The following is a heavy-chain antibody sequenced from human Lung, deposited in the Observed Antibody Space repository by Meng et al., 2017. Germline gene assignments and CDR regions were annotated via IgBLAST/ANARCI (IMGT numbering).Heavy chain of an antibody. V-gene: IGHV6-1*01. CDR1: GDSVSSNSAA. CDR2: TYYRSKWYN. D-gene: IGHD6-19*01. J-gene: IGHJ4*02. Sequence: QVHLQQSGPGLVKPSQPLQTPCAISGDSVSSNSAAWNWIRPSPSRGLEWLGRTYYRSKWYNGYAVSVRSRITINPDTSKNPFSLQLNSVTPEDTAVYYCARSQQWLDSWGQGTLVTVSS. CDR3: ARSQQWLDS.